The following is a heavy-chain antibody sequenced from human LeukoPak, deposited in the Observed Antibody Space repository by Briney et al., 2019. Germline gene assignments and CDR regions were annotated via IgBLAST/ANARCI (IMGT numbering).Heavy chain of an antibody. CDR3: AATYYDYVWGSYRYTIDY. Sequence: SETRSLTCTVSGGSISSYYWSWIRQPAGKGLEWIGRIYTSGSTNYNPSLKSRVAMSVDTSKNQFSLKLSSVTAADTAVYYCAATYYDYVWGSYRYTIDYWGQGTLVTVSS. CDR2: IYTSGST. CDR1: GGSISSYY. J-gene: IGHJ4*02. V-gene: IGHV4-4*07. D-gene: IGHD3-16*02.